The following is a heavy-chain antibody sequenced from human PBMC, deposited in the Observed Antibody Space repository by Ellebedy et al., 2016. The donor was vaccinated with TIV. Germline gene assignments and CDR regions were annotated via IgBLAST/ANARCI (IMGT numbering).Heavy chain of an antibody. J-gene: IGHJ3*02. D-gene: IGHD3-10*01. Sequence: SETLSLXCTVSGGSISSYYWSWIRQHPGKGLEWIGYIYYSGSTYYNPSLKSRVTISVDTSKNQFSLKLSSVTAADTAVYYCAREGYYGSGSRAFDIWGQGTMVTVSS. CDR2: IYYSGST. CDR3: AREGYYGSGSRAFDI. V-gene: IGHV4-59*06. CDR1: GGSISSYY.